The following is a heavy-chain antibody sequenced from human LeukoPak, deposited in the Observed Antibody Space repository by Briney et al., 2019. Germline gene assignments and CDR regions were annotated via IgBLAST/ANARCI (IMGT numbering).Heavy chain of an antibody. D-gene: IGHD3-10*01. Sequence: GGSLRLSCAASGFTVSTNYMSWVRQAPGKGLEWVSAISGSGGSTYYADSVKGRFTISRDNSKNTLYLQMNSLRAEDTAVYYCAKFLWFGELSSYYFDYWGQGTLVTVSS. J-gene: IGHJ4*02. CDR1: GFTVSTNY. V-gene: IGHV3-23*01. CDR3: AKFLWFGELSSYYFDY. CDR2: ISGSGGST.